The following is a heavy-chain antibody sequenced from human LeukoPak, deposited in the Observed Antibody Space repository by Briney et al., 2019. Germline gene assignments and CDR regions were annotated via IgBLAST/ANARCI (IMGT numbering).Heavy chain of an antibody. J-gene: IGHJ4*02. CDR1: GFTFDDNG. CDR2: INWNGGST. D-gene: IGHD3-16*01. CDR3: ARDQSLGVNTWDS. V-gene: IGHV3-20*04. Sequence: PGGSLTLSCAASGFTFDDNGLSWVRQAPGPGLEWVCGINWNGGSTGYADSVKDRFTISTDNAKNSLYLQLNILRGEDAAVYYCARDQSLGVNTWDSWGQGTLVAVSS.